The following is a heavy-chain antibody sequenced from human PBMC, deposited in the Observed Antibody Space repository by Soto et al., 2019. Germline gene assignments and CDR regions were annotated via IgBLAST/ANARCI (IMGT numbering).Heavy chain of an antibody. Sequence: QVQLQESGPGLVKPSDTLSLTCSVSGDSFSGYYWSWIRQPAGKGLEWIGRVYTSGNTDYNPSLTSRVTVSVDTSKNQFSLKLRFVTAADTAVYYCAREAVETVGDGYWCDPWGQGTLVTVSS. V-gene: IGHV4-4*07. CDR2: VYTSGNT. J-gene: IGHJ5*02. CDR3: AREAVETVGDGYWCDP. D-gene: IGHD6-19*01. CDR1: GDSFSGYY.